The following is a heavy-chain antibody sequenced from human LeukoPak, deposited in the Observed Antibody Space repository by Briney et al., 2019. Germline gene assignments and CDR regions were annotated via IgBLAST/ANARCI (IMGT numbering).Heavy chain of an antibody. D-gene: IGHD2-15*01. CDR1: GGSISSYY. V-gene: IGHV4-4*07. CDR3: ARGFGNYYYYYVDV. CDR2: IYTSGST. Sequence: SETLSLTCTVSGGSISSYYWSWIRQPAGKGLEWIGRIYTSGSTNYNPSLKSRVTISVDTSKNQFSLSLSSVTAADTAVYYCARGFGNYYYYYVDVWGQGTLVTVSS. J-gene: IGHJ6*03.